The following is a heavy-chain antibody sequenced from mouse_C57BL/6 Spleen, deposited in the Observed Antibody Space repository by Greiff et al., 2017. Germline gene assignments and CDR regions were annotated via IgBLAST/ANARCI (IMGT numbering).Heavy chain of an antibody. D-gene: IGHD3-2*02. V-gene: IGHV1-82*01. J-gene: IGHJ2*01. Sequence: QVQLQQSGPELVKPGASVKISCKASGYAFSSSWMNWVKQRPGKGLEWIGRIYPGDGDTNYNGKFKGKATLTEDKSSSTAYMQLSSLTSEDSAVYFCARKDSSGYYFDYWGQGTTLTVSS. CDR3: ARKDSSGYYFDY. CDR2: IYPGDGDT. CDR1: GYAFSSSW.